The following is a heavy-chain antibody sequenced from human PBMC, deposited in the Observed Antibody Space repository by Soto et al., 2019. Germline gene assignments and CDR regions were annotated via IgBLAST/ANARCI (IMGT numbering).Heavy chain of an antibody. Sequence: QVQLQESGPGLVKPSQTLSLTCTVSGGSISSGDYYWSWIRQPPGKGLEWIGYIYYSGSTYYNPSPKNRVTISVDTSKNQLSLKLSSVTAADTAVYYCARVWEPGVVKNWGQGTLVTVSS. J-gene: IGHJ4*02. V-gene: IGHV4-30-4*01. CDR1: GGSISSGDYY. CDR2: IYYSGST. CDR3: ARVWEPGVVKN. D-gene: IGHD3-3*01.